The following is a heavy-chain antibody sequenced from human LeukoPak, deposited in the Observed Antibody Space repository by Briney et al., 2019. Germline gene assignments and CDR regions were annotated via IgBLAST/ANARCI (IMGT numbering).Heavy chain of an antibody. V-gene: IGHV1-46*01. CDR3: ARTRKDYDSSGYYFHYYYYMDV. Sequence: ASVKVSCKASGYTFTSYYMHWVRQAPGQGLEWMGIINPSGGSTSYAQKFQGRVTMTRDMSTSTVYMELSSLRSEDTAVYYCARTRKDYDSSGYYFHYYYYMDVWGKGTTVTVFS. CDR2: INPSGGST. J-gene: IGHJ6*03. CDR1: GYTFTSYY. D-gene: IGHD3-22*01.